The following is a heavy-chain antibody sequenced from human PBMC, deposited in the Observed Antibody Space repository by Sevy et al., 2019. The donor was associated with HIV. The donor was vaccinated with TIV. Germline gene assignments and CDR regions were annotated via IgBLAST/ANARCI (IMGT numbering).Heavy chain of an antibody. J-gene: IGHJ1*01. CDR1: GFXXXXFA. CDR2: TSXHGXHK. D-gene: IGHD1-26*01. CDR3: ARGENNXEFXQY. V-gene: IGHV3-30*04. Sequence: GGSLRLSCTVSGFXXXXFAMHWVRXAPGKXLEWVAVTSXHGXHKYYADSVKGRFTVSRDNSRNILSLEMSSLRRDDTAVYYCARGENNXEFXQYWGQGTLVTVSS.